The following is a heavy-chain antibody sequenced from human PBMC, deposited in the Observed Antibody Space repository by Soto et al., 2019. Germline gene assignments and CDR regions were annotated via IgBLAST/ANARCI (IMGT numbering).Heavy chain of an antibody. J-gene: IGHJ6*02. V-gene: IGHV3-30*18. CDR3: AKDLRERYSGYDEPPHYGMDV. CDR1: GFTFSSYG. Sequence: GGSLRVSCAASGFTFSSYGMHWVRQAPGKGLEWVAVISYDGSNKYYADSVKGRFTISRDNSKNTLYLQMNSLRAEDTAVYYCAKDLRERYSGYDEPPHYGMDVWGQGTTVTVSS. D-gene: IGHD5-12*01. CDR2: ISYDGSNK.